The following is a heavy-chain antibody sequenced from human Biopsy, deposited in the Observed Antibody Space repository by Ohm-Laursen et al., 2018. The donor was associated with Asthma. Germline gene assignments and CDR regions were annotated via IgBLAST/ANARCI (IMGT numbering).Heavy chain of an antibody. V-gene: IGHV3-23*01. CDR1: GFTFSSYA. J-gene: IGHJ4*02. CDR2: ISGSGGST. CDR3: AKESRRDGYNRRNYYFDY. Sequence: LRLSCTASGFTFSSYAMSWVRQAPGKGLEWVSAISGSGGSTYYADSVKGRFTISRDNSKNTLYLQMNSLRAEDTAVYYCAKESRRDGYNRRNYYFDYWGQGTLVAVSS. D-gene: IGHD5-24*01.